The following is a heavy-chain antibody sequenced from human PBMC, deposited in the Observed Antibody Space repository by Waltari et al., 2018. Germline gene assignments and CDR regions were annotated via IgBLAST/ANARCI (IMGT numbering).Heavy chain of an antibody. CDR1: GFTFTSYA. Sequence: EVQLLESGCVWVQPGGSLSISCAASGFTFTSYALRWVRQAPGKGLGGVSAISGSGGSTYYADSVKGRFTISRDNSKNTLYLQMNSLRAENTAVYYCARDRGYWGQGTLVTVSS. V-gene: IGHV3-23*01. CDR3: ARDRGY. CDR2: ISGSGGST. J-gene: IGHJ4*02.